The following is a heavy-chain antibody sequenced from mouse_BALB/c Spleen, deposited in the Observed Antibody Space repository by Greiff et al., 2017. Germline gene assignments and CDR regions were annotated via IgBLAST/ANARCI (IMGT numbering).Heavy chain of an antibody. CDR3: ASGGSYAVDY. V-gene: IGHV1-9*01. CDR1: GYTFSSYW. Sequence: VQLQQSGAELMKPGASVKISCKATGYTFSSYWIEWVKQRPGHGLEWIGEILPGSGSTNYNEKFKGKATFTADKSSNTAYMQLSSVTSEESAVCCCASGGSYAVDYWGQGTSVTVSA. CDR2: ILPGSGST. J-gene: IGHJ4*01. D-gene: IGHD1-1*02.